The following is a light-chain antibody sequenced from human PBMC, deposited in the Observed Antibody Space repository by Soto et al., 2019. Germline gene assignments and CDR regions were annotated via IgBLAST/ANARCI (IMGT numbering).Light chain of an antibody. CDR2: GAS. CDR1: QSVRSTH. CDR3: QQYGTSPRT. J-gene: IGKJ5*01. Sequence: ESVLTQSPGTLSLSPGERATLSCRASQSVRSTHLAWNQLKPGQAPRLFIYGASSRATGIPDRFSGSGSGTDFTLTISRLEPEDFAVYICQQYGTSPRTFGQGTRPEI. V-gene: IGKV3-20*01.